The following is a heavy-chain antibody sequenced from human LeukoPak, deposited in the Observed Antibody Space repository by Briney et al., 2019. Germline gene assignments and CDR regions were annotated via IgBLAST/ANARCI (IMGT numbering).Heavy chain of an antibody. J-gene: IGHJ3*02. CDR2: ISSSGSYT. Sequence: GSLRLSCAASGFTFSDYYMSWIRQAPGKGLEWVSYISSSGSYTNYADSVKGRFTISRDNAKNSLYLQMNSLRAEDTAVYYCARDHSSSWYAAGAFDIWGQGTMVTVSS. CDR1: GFTFSDYY. V-gene: IGHV3-11*06. D-gene: IGHD6-13*01. CDR3: ARDHSSSWYAAGAFDI.